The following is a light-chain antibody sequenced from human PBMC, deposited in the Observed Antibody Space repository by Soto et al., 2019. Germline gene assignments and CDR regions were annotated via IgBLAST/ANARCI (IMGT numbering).Light chain of an antibody. J-gene: IGKJ2*01. CDR2: AAS. Sequence: DIQMTQSPSYLSVFLGDRGNITCRASQSITNYLNWYQQKPGKAPKLLIYAASSLPSGVPSRFSGNGSGTYFTLTISSLQPEDFASYYCQQSDSYPFTFGPGTKLDIK. CDR3: QQSDSYPFT. CDR1: QSITNY. V-gene: IGKV1-39*01.